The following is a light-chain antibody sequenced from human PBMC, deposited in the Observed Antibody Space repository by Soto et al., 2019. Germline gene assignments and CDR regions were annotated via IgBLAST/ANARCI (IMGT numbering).Light chain of an antibody. V-gene: IGLV1-40*01. CDR3: QSYDSSVTLRV. CDR1: SSNIGAGYD. Sequence: QSVLTQPPSVSGAPGQRVTISCTGSSSNIGAGYDVHWYQQLPGKAPKLLIYGNSNRPSGVPDRFSGSKSGTSASLAITGLQADDEADYYCQSYDSSVTLRVFGTGTKVTVL. J-gene: IGLJ1*01. CDR2: GNS.